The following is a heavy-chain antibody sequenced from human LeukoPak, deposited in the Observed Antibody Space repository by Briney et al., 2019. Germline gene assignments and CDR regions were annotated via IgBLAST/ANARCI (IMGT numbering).Heavy chain of an antibody. CDR3: AKIHGSGSYYRPNFDY. CDR1: GFTFSSYA. J-gene: IGHJ4*02. D-gene: IGHD3-10*01. V-gene: IGHV3-23*01. CDR2: ISTSDSST. Sequence: LAGGSLRLSCAASGFTFSSYAMSWVRQAPGKGLEWVSAISTSDSSTYYADSVKGRFTISRDNSKNTLYLQMNSLRAEDTAVYYCAKIHGSGSYYRPNFDYWGQETLVTVSS.